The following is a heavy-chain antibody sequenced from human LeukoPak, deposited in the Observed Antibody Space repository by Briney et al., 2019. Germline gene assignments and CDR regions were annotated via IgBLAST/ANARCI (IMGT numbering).Heavy chain of an antibody. CDR1: GGTFSSYA. Sequence: SVKVSCKASGGTFSSYAISWVRQAPGQGLEWMGGIIPIFGTANYAQKFQGRVTITADESTSTAYMELSSLRSEDTAVYYCARVVTAIGGFDYWGQGTLVTVSS. CDR2: IIPIFGTA. CDR3: ARVVTAIGGFDY. V-gene: IGHV1-69*01. J-gene: IGHJ4*02. D-gene: IGHD2-21*02.